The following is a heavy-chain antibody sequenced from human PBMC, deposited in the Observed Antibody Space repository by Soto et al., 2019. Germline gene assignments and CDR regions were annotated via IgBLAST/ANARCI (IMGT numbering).Heavy chain of an antibody. CDR3: ARGSGGGFCFDL. J-gene: IGHJ2*01. CDR1: DFTVSSNY. V-gene: IGHV3-53*04. CDR2: IYSGGNT. D-gene: IGHD3-10*01. Sequence: EEQLVESGGGLVQPGGSLRLSCAASDFTVSSNYMSWVRQAPGKGLEWVSVIYSGGNTYYADSVKGRFTISRHNSKNTLYLQMNGLRAEDTAVYYCARGSGGGFCFDLWGRGTLVTVSS.